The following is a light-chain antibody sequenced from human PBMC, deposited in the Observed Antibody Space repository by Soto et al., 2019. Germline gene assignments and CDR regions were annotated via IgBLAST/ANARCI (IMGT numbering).Light chain of an antibody. V-gene: IGKV3-20*01. CDR1: QSIDSSS. CDR3: QKYGGSPLVT. CDR2: GAS. Sequence: EVVLTQSPGTLSLSPGEGAALSYSASQSIDSSSLAWYQQTPGQTPRLLIYGASTRATGVSDRFSGSGSGTDFTLSISRLEPEDFGVYYCQKYGGSPLVTFGPGTKV. J-gene: IGKJ3*01.